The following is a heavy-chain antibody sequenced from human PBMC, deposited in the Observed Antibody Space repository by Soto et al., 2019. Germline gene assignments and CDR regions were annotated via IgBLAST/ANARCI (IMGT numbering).Heavy chain of an antibody. CDR3: ASPITMIVPGAFDI. CDR1: GFTFSSYW. Sequence: PGGSLRLSCAASGFTFSSYWMSWVRQAPGKGLEWVANIKQDGSEKYYVDSVKGRFTISRDNAKNSLYLQMNSLRAEDTAVYYCASPITMIVPGAFDIWGQGTMVTVS. V-gene: IGHV3-7*01. J-gene: IGHJ3*02. D-gene: IGHD3-22*01. CDR2: IKQDGSEK.